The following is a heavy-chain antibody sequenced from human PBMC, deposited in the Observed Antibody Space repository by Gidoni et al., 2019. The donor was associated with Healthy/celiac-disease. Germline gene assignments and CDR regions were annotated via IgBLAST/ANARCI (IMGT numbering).Heavy chain of an antibody. D-gene: IGHD1-1*01. Sequence: EVQLVELGGGLFQPGGALSLPCSAYGLPFSSYAMHWVRQAPGKGLEYVSAISSNGGSTYYADSVKGRFTISRDNSKNTLYLQMSSLRAEDTAVYYCVKTTQRQPGPDYWGQGTLVTVSS. CDR1: GLPFSSYA. J-gene: IGHJ4*02. CDR3: VKTTQRQPGPDY. V-gene: IGHV3-64D*06. CDR2: ISSNGGST.